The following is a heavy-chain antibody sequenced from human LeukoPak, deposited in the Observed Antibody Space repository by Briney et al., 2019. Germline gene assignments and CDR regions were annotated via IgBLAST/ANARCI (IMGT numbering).Heavy chain of an antibody. CDR2: IYPGDSDT. CDR3: ARRYSSSSYYYYMDV. Sequence: GESLKIPCKGSGYSFTSYWIGWVRQMPGKGLEWMGIIYPGDSDTRYSPSFQGQVTISADKSISTAYLQWSSLKASDTAMYYCARRYSSSSYYYYMDVWGKGTTVTVSS. CDR1: GYSFTSYW. J-gene: IGHJ6*03. V-gene: IGHV5-51*01. D-gene: IGHD6-6*01.